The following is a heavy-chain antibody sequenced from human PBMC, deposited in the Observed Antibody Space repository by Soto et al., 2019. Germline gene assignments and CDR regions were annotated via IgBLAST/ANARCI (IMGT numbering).Heavy chain of an antibody. CDR2: ISYSGST. CDR1: GGSISSDSYC. V-gene: IGHV4-39*01. Sequence: PSETLSLTCTVSGGSISSDSYCGGWIRQSPAKGLEWIASISYSGSTYYNPTLKSRLIISVDTSKSQFSLKLSSLTAADTAVYYCPRLLDCLHFHYWGQGTLVTVS. D-gene: IGHD2-21*02. CDR3: PRLLDCLHFHY. J-gene: IGHJ4*02.